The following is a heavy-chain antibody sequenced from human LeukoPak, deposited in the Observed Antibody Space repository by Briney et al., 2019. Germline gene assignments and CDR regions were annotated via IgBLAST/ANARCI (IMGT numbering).Heavy chain of an antibody. J-gene: IGHJ5*02. V-gene: IGHV3-7*03. CDR2: IRQDESEK. D-gene: IGHD6-6*01. CDR3: AKAPAGSSGFDP. Sequence: PGWSQRLSCAASGFTFSNHWMTWVRQAPGKGLEWVANIRQDESEKYYVDSVKGRFTISRDNAKKSLYLQMNSLRAEDTAVYYCAKAPAGSSGFDPWGQGTLVTVSS. CDR1: GFTFSNHW.